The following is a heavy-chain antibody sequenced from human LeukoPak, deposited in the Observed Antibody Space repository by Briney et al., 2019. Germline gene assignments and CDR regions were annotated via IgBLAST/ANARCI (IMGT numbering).Heavy chain of an antibody. CDR3: VRGGNF. V-gene: IGHV3-48*01. J-gene: IGHJ4*02. D-gene: IGHD1-7*01. CDR2: ISSSSTI. CDR1: GFTFGSYW. Sequence: GGSLRLSCAASGFTFGSYWMHWVRQAPGKGLEWVSYISSSSTIYYADSVKSRFTISRDNAKNSLYLQMNSLRAEDTAVYYCVRGGNFGGQGTLVTVSS.